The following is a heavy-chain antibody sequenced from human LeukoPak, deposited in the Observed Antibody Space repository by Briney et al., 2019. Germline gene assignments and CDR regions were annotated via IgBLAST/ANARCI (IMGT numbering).Heavy chain of an antibody. Sequence: PSETLSITCAVSGGSISSGGYSWSWIRQPPGKGLEWIGYFYHSGSTYYNPSLKSRVTISVDRSKHQFSLKLSSVTAADTAVYYCARASLLRYFEGFDYWGQGTLVTVSS. V-gene: IGHV4-30-2*01. D-gene: IGHD3-9*01. CDR2: FYHSGST. J-gene: IGHJ4*02. CDR1: GGSISSGGYS. CDR3: ARASLLRYFEGFDY.